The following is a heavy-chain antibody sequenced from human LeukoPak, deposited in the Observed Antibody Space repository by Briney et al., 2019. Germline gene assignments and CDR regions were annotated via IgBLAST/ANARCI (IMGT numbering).Heavy chain of an antibody. J-gene: IGHJ4*02. D-gene: IGHD3-10*01. CDR3: AKDRTPSITMVRGDCDY. CDR2: ISGSGGST. Sequence: GGSLRLSCAASGFTVSSNYMSWVRQAPGKGLEWVSAISGSGGSTYYADSVKGRFTISRDNSKNTLYLQMNSLRAEDTAVYYCAKDRTPSITMVRGDCDYWGQGTLVTVSS. V-gene: IGHV3-23*01. CDR1: GFTVSSNY.